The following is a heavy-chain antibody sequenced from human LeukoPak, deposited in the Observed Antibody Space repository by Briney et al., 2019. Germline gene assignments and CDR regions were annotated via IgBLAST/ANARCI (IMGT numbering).Heavy chain of an antibody. CDR2: IHYTGKA. V-gene: IGHV4-59*07. J-gene: IGHJ6*02. CDR3: ARFGPYYDMDV. Sequence: SDTLTLTCTVSGGPISGNYWTGTRQPPGKAVEWIGQIHYTGKADYNTSLRSRITISVDTSKNQMFLKVSSVTAADTAVYYCARFGPYYDMDVWGQGTTVTVSS. D-gene: IGHD3/OR15-3a*01. CDR1: GGPISGNY.